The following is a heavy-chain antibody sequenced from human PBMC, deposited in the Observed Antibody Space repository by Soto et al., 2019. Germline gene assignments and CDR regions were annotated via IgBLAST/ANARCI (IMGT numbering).Heavy chain of an antibody. Sequence: QVQLVQSGAEVKKPGASVKVSCKVSGYTLTDLSMHWVRQAPGKGLEWMGGFDPEDGETIYAQKFQGRVTMTEDTSTDTAYMELSSLRSEDTAVYYCATRLITMVRGVIITRTWFDPWGQGTLVTVSS. D-gene: IGHD3-10*01. J-gene: IGHJ5*02. CDR1: GYTLTDLS. CDR3: ATRLITMVRGVIITRTWFDP. CDR2: FDPEDGET. V-gene: IGHV1-24*01.